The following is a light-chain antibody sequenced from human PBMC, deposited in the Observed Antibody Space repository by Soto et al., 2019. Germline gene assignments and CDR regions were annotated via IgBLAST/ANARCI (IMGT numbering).Light chain of an antibody. J-gene: IGKJ5*01. CDR2: GAS. CDR1: QSVSSSY. V-gene: IGKV3-20*01. Sequence: EIVLTQSPGTLSLSPGERATLSCRASQSVSSSYLAWYQQKPGQAPRLLIYGASSRATGIPDQFSGSGSGTDFTLTISRLEPEDFPVYYCQQYGSSFITFGQGTRLEIK. CDR3: QQYGSSFIT.